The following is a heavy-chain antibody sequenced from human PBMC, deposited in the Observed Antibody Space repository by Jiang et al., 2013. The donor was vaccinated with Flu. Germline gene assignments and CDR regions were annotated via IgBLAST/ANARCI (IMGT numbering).Heavy chain of an antibody. D-gene: IGHD5-24*01. Sequence: LEWIGSIYYSGSTYYNPSLKSRVTISVDTSKNQFSLKLSSVTAADTAVYYCARHFRWLQNQIDYWGQGTLVTVSS. CDR3: ARHFRWLQNQIDY. CDR2: IYYSGST. J-gene: IGHJ4*02. V-gene: IGHV4-39*01.